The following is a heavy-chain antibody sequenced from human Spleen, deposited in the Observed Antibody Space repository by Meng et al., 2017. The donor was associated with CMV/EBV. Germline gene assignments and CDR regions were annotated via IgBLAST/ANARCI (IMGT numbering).Heavy chain of an antibody. V-gene: IGHV3-66*02. CDR1: GFTVSSNY. CDR2: IYSGGST. J-gene: IGHJ3*02. CDR3: VRVVVPAVIDAFDI. D-gene: IGHD2-2*01. Sequence: GESLKISCAASGFTVSSNYMSWVRQAPGKGLEWVSVIYSGGSTYYADSVKGRFTISRDNSKNTLYLQMNSLRPEDTAVYYCVRVVVPAVIDAFDIWGQGTMVTVSS.